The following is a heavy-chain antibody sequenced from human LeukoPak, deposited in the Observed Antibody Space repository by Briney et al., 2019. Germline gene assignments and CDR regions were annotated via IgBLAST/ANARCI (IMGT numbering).Heavy chain of an antibody. V-gene: IGHV1-18*01. CDR2: ISDYNGNT. CDR3: ARDILGQQPAYGERDY. Sequence: ASVKVSCKASGYTFTSYGISWVRQAPGQGLEWMGWISDYNGNTNYAQKLQGRVTMTTDTSTSTAYMELRSLRSDDTAVYYCARDILGQQPAYGERDYWGQGTLVTVSS. J-gene: IGHJ4*02. CDR1: GYTFTSYG. D-gene: IGHD6-13*01.